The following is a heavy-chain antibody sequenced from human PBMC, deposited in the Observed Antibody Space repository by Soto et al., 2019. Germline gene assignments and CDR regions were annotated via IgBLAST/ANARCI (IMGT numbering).Heavy chain of an antibody. Sequence: GGSLRLSCATSGFTFISYTMHWVRQAPGKGLEWVALISYDGSNKYYADSVKGRFTISRDTSKKTVYLQMNSLRVEDTALYHCARATDGRDSFDIWGQGTKVTVSS. J-gene: IGHJ3*02. CDR2: ISYDGSNK. V-gene: IGHV3-30-3*01. CDR3: ARATDGRDSFDI. CDR1: GFTFISYT.